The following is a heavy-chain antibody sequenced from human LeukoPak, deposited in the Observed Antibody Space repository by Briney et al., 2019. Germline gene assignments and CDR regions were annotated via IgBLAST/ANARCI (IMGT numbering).Heavy chain of an antibody. J-gene: IGHJ6*02. CDR2: IYPGDSDT. Sequence: GESLKISCKGSGYRFTSYWIGWVRQMPGKGLERMGIIYPGDSDTRYSPSFQGQVTISADKSISTAYLQWSSLKASDTAMYYCARLPYCSSTSCYDSYYYGMDVWGQGTTVTVSS. CDR3: ARLPYCSSTSCYDSYYYGMDV. CDR1: GYRFTSYW. V-gene: IGHV5-51*01. D-gene: IGHD2-2*01.